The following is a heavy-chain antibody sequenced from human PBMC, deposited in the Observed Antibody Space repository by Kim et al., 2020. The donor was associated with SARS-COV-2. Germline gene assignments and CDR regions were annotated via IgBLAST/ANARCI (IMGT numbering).Heavy chain of an antibody. J-gene: IGHJ5*02. Sequence: ASVKVSCKVSGYTLTELSTHWVRQAPGKGLEWMGGFDPEDGETIYAQKFQGRVTMTEDTSTDTAYMELSSLRSEDTAVYYCATGQQLVDWFDPWGQGTLVTVSS. V-gene: IGHV1-24*01. D-gene: IGHD6-13*01. CDR2: FDPEDGET. CDR3: ATGQQLVDWFDP. CDR1: GYTLTELS.